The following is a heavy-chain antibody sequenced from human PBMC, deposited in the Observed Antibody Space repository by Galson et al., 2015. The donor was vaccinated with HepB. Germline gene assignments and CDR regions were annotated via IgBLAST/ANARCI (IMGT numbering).Heavy chain of an antibody. CDR2: IDPSDSYS. J-gene: IGHJ6*02. Sequence: QSGAEVKKPGESLRISRKGSGYSFSNYWISWVRQMPGKGLEWMGRIDPSDSYSNYSPSLEGHVTMSADKATSTAYLQWSSLKASDTAMYYCARLKAYNILTGYYGDGMDVWGQGTTVTVSS. CDR3: ARLKAYNILTGYYGDGMDV. D-gene: IGHD3-9*01. V-gene: IGHV5-10-1*01. CDR1: GYSFSNYW.